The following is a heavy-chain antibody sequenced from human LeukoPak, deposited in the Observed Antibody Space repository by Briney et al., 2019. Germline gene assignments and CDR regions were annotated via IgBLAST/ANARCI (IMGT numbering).Heavy chain of an antibody. Sequence: PSETLSLTCTVSGGSISSSSYCWGWIRQPPGKGLEWIGNIYYSGSTYDNPSLKSRVTISVDTSKNQFSLKLSSVTAADTAVYYCAREVPSGYPSNWFDPWGQGTLVTVSS. D-gene: IGHD5-12*01. CDR2: IYYSGST. CDR3: AREVPSGYPSNWFDP. J-gene: IGHJ5*02. CDR1: GGSISSSSYC. V-gene: IGHV4-39*07.